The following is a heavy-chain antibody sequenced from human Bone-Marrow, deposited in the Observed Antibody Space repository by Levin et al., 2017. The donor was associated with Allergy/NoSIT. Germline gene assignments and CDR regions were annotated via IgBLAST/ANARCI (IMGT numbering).Heavy chain of an antibody. D-gene: IGHD1-1*01. J-gene: IGHJ6*02. CDR1: GFTFSSYS. V-gene: IGHV3-21*01. CDR2: ISSSSSYI. CDR3: ARGSPGAGGYYYGMDV. Sequence: PGESLKISCAASGFTFSSYSMNWVRQAPGKGLEWVSSISSSSSYIYYADSVKGRFTISRDNAKNSLYLQMNSLRAEDTAVYYCARGSPGAGGYYYGMDVWGQGTTVTVSS.